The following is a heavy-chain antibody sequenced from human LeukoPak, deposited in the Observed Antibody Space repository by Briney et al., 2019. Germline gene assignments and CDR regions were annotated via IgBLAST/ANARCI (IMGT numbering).Heavy chain of an antibody. V-gene: IGHV3-30*18. CDR2: ISYDGSNK. J-gene: IGHJ4*02. D-gene: IGHD3-9*01. Sequence: GRSLRLSCAASGFTFSSYGMHWVRQAPGKGLVWVAVISYDGSNKYYADSVKGRFTISRDNSKNTLYLQMNSLRAEDTAVYYCAKDLRGAYYDILTGLSELDYWGQGTLVTVSS. CDR1: GFTFSSYG. CDR3: AKDLRGAYYDILTGLSELDY.